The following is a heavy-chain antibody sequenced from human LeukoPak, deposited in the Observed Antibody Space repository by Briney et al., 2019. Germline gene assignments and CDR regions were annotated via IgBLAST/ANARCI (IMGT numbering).Heavy chain of an antibody. Sequence: SETLSLACTVSGGSISSYYWSWIRQPPGKGLEWIGYIYYSGSTNYNPSLKSRVTISVDTSKNQFSLKLSSVTAADTAVYYCARTTEAHSWRTRYYDYYMDVWGKGTTVTVSS. D-gene: IGHD6-13*01. V-gene: IGHV4-59*01. CDR2: IYYSGST. CDR1: GGSISSYY. CDR3: ARTTEAHSWRTRYYDYYMDV. J-gene: IGHJ6*03.